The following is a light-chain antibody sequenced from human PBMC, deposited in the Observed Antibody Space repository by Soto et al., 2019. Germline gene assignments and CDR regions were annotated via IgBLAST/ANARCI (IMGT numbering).Light chain of an antibody. J-gene: IGLJ3*02. CDR3: CSYAGTTTWV. Sequence: QSALTQPASVSGSPGQSITISCTGTSSDIGSHNFVSWYQQRPGKAPTLMIFEVTKRPSGVSNRFSASKSGNTASLTISGVQAEDEADYYCCSYAGTTTWVFGGGTKLTVL. V-gene: IGLV2-23*02. CDR1: SSDIGSHNF. CDR2: EVT.